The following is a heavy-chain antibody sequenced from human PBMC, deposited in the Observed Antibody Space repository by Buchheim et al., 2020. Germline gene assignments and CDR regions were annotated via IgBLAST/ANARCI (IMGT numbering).Heavy chain of an antibody. V-gene: IGHV3-33*01. D-gene: IGHD1-1*01. J-gene: IGHJ4*02. CDR2: IWYDGSNK. Sequence: QVQLVESGGGVVQPGRSLRLSCAASGFTFSSYGMHWVRQAPGKGLEWVAAIWYDGSNKYYADSVKGRFTISRDNSKNTLYLQMNSLRAEDTAVYYCARDLDVSWYFDYWGEGTL. CDR3: ARDLDVSWYFDY. CDR1: GFTFSSYG.